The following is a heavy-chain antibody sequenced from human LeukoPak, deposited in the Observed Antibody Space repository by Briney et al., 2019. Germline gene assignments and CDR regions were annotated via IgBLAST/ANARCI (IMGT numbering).Heavy chain of an antibody. J-gene: IGHJ4*02. CDR3: ARDRGSRSPLDY. V-gene: IGHV3-33*01. Sequence: GGSLRLSCAASEFTFSSYGMHWVRQVPGKGLEWVAVIWYDGSNKYYADSVKGRFTISRDNSKNTLYLQMNSLRAEDTAVYYCARDRGSRSPLDYWGQGTLVTVSS. D-gene: IGHD2-15*01. CDR1: EFTFSSYG. CDR2: IWYDGSNK.